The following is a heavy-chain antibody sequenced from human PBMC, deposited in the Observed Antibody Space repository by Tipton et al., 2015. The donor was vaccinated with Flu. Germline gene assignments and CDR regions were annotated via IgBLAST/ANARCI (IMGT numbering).Heavy chain of an antibody. V-gene: IGHV3-7*01. D-gene: IGHD1-14*01. CDR3: ARGMNTGLVDV. Sequence: GSLRLSCAASGFTFSTYFMSWVRQAPGKGLEWVANIEKDGSEKHYVDSVKGRFTVSRDNAKSSLYLQMNSLRAEDTAMYYCARGMNTGLVDVWGQGTTVTVSS. J-gene: IGHJ6*02. CDR2: IEKDGSEK. CDR1: GFTFSTYF.